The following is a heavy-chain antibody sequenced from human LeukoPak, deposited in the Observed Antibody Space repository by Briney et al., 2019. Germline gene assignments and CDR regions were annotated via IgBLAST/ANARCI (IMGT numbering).Heavy chain of an antibody. Sequence: PSETLSLTCTVSGGSISSSSYYWGWIRQPPGKGLEWIGSIYYSGSTYYNPSLKSRATISVDTSKSQFSLKLSSVTAADTAVYYCASTGGYSYGYAEYYFDYWGQGTLVTVSS. CDR3: ASTGGYSYGYAEYYFDY. V-gene: IGHV4-39*01. CDR2: IYYSGST. CDR1: GGSISSSSYY. D-gene: IGHD5-18*01. J-gene: IGHJ4*02.